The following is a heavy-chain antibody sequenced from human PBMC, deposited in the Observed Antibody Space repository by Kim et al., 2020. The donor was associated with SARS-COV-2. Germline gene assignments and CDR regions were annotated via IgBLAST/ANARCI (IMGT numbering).Heavy chain of an antibody. CDR2: IYTSGST. Sequence: SETLSLTCTVSGGSISSYYWSWIRQPAGKGLELIGRIYTSGSTNYNPSLKSQVTISVDTSKNQISLKLSSVTAADTAVYYCERDAPYYDSGGYQNRPGTEYFQHWGQGTLVTVSS. V-gene: IGHV4-4*07. CDR1: GGSISSYY. D-gene: IGHD3-22*01. J-gene: IGHJ1*01. CDR3: ERDAPYYDSGGYQNRPGTEYFQH.